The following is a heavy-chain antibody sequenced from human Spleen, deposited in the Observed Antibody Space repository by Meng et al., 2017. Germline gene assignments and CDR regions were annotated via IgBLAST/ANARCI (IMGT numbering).Heavy chain of an antibody. V-gene: IGHV4-34*01. Sequence: APGLLNTSQTLLLLLVDYCWSVSDYYWGWIRKPPGKGLEWIGEINHSGSTNYNPYLESRATISVDTSQNNLSLKLSSVTAADSAVYYCARGPTKMAHDFDYWGQGTLVTVSS. CDR3: ARGPTKMAHDFDY. J-gene: IGHJ4*02. CDR1: CWSVSDYY. D-gene: IGHD5-24*01. CDR2: INHSGST.